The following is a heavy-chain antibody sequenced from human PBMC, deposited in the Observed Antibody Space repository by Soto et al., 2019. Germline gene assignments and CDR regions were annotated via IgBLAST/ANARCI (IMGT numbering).Heavy chain of an antibody. V-gene: IGHV4-4*02. CDR2: IYHSGST. CDR3: ARHKDYVWGSYDPNAFDY. J-gene: IGHJ4*02. CDR1: GGSISSSNW. D-gene: IGHD3-16*01. Sequence: SETLSLTCAVPGGSISSSNWWSWVRQPPGKGLEWIGEIYHSGSTNYNPSLKSRVTVSVDKSKNQFSLKLSSVTAADTAVYYCARHKDYVWGSYDPNAFDYWGQGTLVTVSS.